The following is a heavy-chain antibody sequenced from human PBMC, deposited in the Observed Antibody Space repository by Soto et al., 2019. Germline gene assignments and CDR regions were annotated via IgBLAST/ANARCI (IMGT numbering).Heavy chain of an antibody. Sequence: PGGSLRLSCAASGFTFSSYAMHWVRQAPGKGLEWVAVISYDGSNKYYADSVKGRFTISRDNSKNTLYLQMNSLRAEDTAVYYCAKYRLDIVVVVAAKYLNYFDYWGQGTLVTVSS. D-gene: IGHD2-15*01. CDR1: GFTFSSYA. CDR2: ISYDGSNK. CDR3: AKYRLDIVVVVAAKYLNYFDY. J-gene: IGHJ4*02. V-gene: IGHV3-30-3*02.